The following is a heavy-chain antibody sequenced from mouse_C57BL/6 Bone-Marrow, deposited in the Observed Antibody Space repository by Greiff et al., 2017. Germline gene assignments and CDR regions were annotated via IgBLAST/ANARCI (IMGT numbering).Heavy chain of an antibody. J-gene: IGHJ2*01. CDR1: GYTFTDYY. CDR3: ASYGDDYYFDF. V-gene: IGHV1-26*01. CDR2: INPNNGGT. D-gene: IGHD1-1*02. Sequence: VQLQQSGPDLVKPGASVKLSCKASGYTFTDYYMNWVKQSHGKSLEWIGDINPNNGGTSYNQKFKGKATLTVDKSSSTAYMELRSLTSEDSAVYYCASYGDDYYFDFWGQGTTLTVCS.